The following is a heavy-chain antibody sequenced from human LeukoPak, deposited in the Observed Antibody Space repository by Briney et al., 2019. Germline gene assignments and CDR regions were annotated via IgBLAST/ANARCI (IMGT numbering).Heavy chain of an antibody. CDR3: ATGRYFDWLLGNYFDY. V-gene: IGHV1-2*02. Sequence: ASVKVSCKASGYTFTGYYMHWVRQAPGQGLEWMGWINPNSGGTNYAQKFQGRVTMTRDTSISTAYMELSRLRSDDTAGYYCATGRYFDWLLGNYFDYWGQGTLVTVSS. CDR2: INPNSGGT. D-gene: IGHD3-9*01. CDR1: GYTFTGYY. J-gene: IGHJ4*02.